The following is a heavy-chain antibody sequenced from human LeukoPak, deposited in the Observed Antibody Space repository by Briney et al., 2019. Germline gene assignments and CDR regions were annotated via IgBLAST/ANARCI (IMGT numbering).Heavy chain of an antibody. J-gene: IGHJ4*02. D-gene: IGHD3-3*01. CDR1: GFTFSSYW. CDR2: IKQDGSEK. Sequence: HTGGSLRLSCAASGFTFSSYWMSWVRQAPGKGLEWVANIKQDGSEKYYVDSVKGRFTISRDNAKNSLYLQMNSLRAEDTAVYYCARVRGFWSGYHITSLFDYWGQGTLVTVSS. CDR3: ARVRGFWSGYHITSLFDY. V-gene: IGHV3-7*01.